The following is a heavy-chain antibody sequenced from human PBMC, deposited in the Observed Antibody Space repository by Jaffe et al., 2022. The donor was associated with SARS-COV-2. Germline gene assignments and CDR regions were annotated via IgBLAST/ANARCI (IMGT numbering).Heavy chain of an antibody. CDR1: GFNFSSYA. V-gene: IGHV3-64D*09. CDR2: INNDGSGT. D-gene: IGHD3-16*01. CDR3: VKGSRVITPMRGEGPRD. J-gene: IGHJ4*02. Sequence: EVHLVESGGHLVQPGGSLRLSCSVSGFNFSSYAMNWARQAPGKGLEYVCTINNDGSGTHYADSVKGRFTISRDNSKNTLYLQMSSLRAEDTAVYHCVKGSRVITPMRGEGPRDWGQGTLVTVST.